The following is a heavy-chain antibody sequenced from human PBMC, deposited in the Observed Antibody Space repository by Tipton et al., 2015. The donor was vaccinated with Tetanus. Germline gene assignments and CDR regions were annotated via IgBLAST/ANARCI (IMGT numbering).Heavy chain of an antibody. CDR3: ARGTSRIVYYFDY. V-gene: IGHV3-33*01. J-gene: IGHJ4*02. D-gene: IGHD2-21*01. CDR1: GFTFSSYG. CDR2: IWYDGSNK. Sequence: LSLTCAASGFTFSSYGMHWVRQAPGKGLEWVAVIWYDGSNKYYADSVKGRFTTSRDNSKNTLYLQMNSLRAEDTAVYYCARGTSRIVYYFDYWGQGTLVTVSS.